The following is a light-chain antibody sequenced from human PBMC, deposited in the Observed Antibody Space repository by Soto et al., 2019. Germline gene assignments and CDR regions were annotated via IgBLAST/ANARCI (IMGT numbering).Light chain of an antibody. CDR1: SSDVGAYKY. CDR3: TSYVGSNIWV. J-gene: IGLJ3*02. Sequence: QSALTQPPSASGSPGQSVTISCTGTSSDVGAYKYVSWYHQYPGKTPKLRIYEVSKRPSGVPDRFSGSKSGNTASMTVSGLQAEDEADESCTSYVGSNIWVFGGGTKLTVL. V-gene: IGLV2-8*01. CDR2: EVS.